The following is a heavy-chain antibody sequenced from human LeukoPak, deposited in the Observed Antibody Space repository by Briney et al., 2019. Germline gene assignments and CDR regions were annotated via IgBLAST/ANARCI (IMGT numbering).Heavy chain of an antibody. Sequence: SETLSLTCAVYGGSFSGYYWNWIRQPPGKGLEWIGEINHSGSTNYNPSLKSRVTISVDTSKNQFSLKLSSVTAADTAVYYCARVGSSWQFDYWGQGTLVTFSS. CDR1: GGSFSGYY. CDR3: ARVGSSWQFDY. J-gene: IGHJ4*02. CDR2: INHSGST. V-gene: IGHV4-34*01. D-gene: IGHD6-13*01.